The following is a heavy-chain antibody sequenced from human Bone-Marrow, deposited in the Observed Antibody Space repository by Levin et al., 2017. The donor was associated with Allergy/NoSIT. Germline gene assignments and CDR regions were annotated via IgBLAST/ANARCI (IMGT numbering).Heavy chain of an antibody. J-gene: IGHJ4*02. CDR1: GGSISTYY. CDR2: VYYSGST. V-gene: IGHV4-59*08. CDR3: ARHAGPIHLWLMDY. Sequence: ASETLSLTCTVSGGSISTYYWSWIRQPPGKGLEWIGYVYYSGSTNYNPSLKSRVPMSVYTSKNHFSLKLSSVTAADTALYYCARHAGPIHLWLMDYWGQGTLVTVSS. D-gene: IGHD5-18*01.